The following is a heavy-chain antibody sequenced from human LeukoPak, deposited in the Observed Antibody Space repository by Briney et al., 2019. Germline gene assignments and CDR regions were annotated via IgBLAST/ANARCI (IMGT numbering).Heavy chain of an antibody. Sequence: SETLSLTCTVSGGSISSSSYYWGWIRQPPGKGLEWIGSIYYSGSTYYNPSLKSRVTISVDTSKNQSSLKLSSVTAADTAVYYCARHGSGSHYYYYYYMDVWGKGTTVTISS. D-gene: IGHD3-10*01. J-gene: IGHJ6*03. CDR2: IYYSGST. CDR1: GGSISSSSYY. CDR3: ARHGSGSHYYYYYYMDV. V-gene: IGHV4-39*01.